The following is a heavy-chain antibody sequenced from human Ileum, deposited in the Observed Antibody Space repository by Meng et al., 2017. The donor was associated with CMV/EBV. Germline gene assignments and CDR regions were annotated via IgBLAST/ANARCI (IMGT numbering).Heavy chain of an antibody. Sequence: QAQLVQAGAEVKKDGASVKASCKASGYTFTGHYMHWIRQAPGQGLEWMGWINPNNGDTNYAQKFQGRVTMTRDTSISTAYMELSSLRSDDTAVYYCGLHWGSGWYFDLWGRGTLVTVSS. CDR1: GYTFTGHY. CDR2: INPNNGDT. D-gene: IGHD7-27*01. J-gene: IGHJ2*01. V-gene: IGHV1-2*02. CDR3: GLHWGSGWYFDL.